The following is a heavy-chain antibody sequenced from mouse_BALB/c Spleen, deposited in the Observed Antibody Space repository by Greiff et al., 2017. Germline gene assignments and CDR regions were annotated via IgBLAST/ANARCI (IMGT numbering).Heavy chain of an antibody. CDR2: ISSGSSTI. V-gene: IGHV5-17*02. J-gene: IGHJ2*01. D-gene: IGHD4-1*01. CDR3: ATGYYFDY. Sequence: EVKLMESGGGLVQPGGSRKLSCAASGFTFSSFGMHWVRQAPEKGLEWVAYISSGSSTIYYADTVKGRFTISRDNPKNTLFLQMTSLRSEDTAMYYCATGYYFDYWGQGTTLTVSS. CDR1: GFTFSSFG.